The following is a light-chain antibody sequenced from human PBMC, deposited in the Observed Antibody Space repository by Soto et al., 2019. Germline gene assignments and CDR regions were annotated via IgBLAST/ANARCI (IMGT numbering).Light chain of an antibody. V-gene: IGKV1-39*01. CDR1: QIMSSY. CDR3: QQANSFPRT. J-gene: IGKJ4*01. Sequence: IHMSHSPASLSASVLYRVSITFLSVQIMSSYLNWYQQKPGDAPKLLIYAASTLQSGVPSRFSGSGSGTDFTLTIRSLQPEDFATYYCQQANSFPRTFGGGTKV. CDR2: AAS.